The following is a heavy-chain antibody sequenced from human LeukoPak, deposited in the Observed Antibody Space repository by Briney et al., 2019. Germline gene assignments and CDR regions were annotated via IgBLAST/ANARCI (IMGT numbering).Heavy chain of an antibody. CDR3: AKDSSSWYGGQYDY. CDR1: GFTCSSYA. CDR2: ISGSGGST. D-gene: IGHD6-13*01. J-gene: IGHJ4*02. V-gene: IGHV3-23*01. Sequence: GGSLRLSCAASGFTCSSYAMSWVRQAPGKGLEWVSAISGSGGSTYYADSVKGRFTISRDNSKNTLYLQMNSLRAEDTAVYYCAKDSSSWYGGQYDYWGQGTLVTVSS.